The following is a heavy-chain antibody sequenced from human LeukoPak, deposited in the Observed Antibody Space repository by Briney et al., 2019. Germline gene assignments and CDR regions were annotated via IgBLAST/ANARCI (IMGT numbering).Heavy chain of an antibody. CDR2: IIPIFGTA. CDR1: GGTFSSYA. CDR3: ARDHNKGYYDILTGYYQPASFDY. V-gene: IGHV1-69*13. D-gene: IGHD3-9*01. J-gene: IGHJ4*02. Sequence: SVKVSCKASGGTFSSYAISWVRQAPGQGLEWMGGIIPIFGTANYAQKFQGRVTITADESTSTAYMELSRLRSDDTAVYYCARDHNKGYYDILTGYYQPASFDYWGQGTLVTVSS.